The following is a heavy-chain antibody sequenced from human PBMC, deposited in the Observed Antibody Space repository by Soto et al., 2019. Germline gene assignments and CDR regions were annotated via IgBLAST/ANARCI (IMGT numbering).Heavy chain of an antibody. CDR2: IYYSGST. V-gene: IGHV4-59*01. Sequence: SETLSLTCTVSGGSISSYYWSWIRQPPGKGLEWIGYIYYSGSTNYNPSLKSRVTISVDTSKNQFSLKLSSVTAADTAVYYCARVKGCTNGVCFYYYYMDVWGKGTTVTV. CDR1: GGSISSYY. D-gene: IGHD2-8*01. CDR3: ARVKGCTNGVCFYYYYMDV. J-gene: IGHJ6*03.